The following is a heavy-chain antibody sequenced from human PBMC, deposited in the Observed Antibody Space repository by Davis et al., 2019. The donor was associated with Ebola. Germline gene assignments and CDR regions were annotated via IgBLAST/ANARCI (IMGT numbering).Heavy chain of an antibody. Sequence: GESLKISCAASGFTFSSYWMSWVRQAPGKGLEWVANKKQDGSEKHYVDSVKGRFTISRDNAKNSLYLQMNSLRAEDTAVYYCAREAREAGGFDYWGQGILVTVSS. J-gene: IGHJ4*02. CDR3: AREAREAGGFDY. D-gene: IGHD2-8*02. V-gene: IGHV3-7*01. CDR2: KKQDGSEK. CDR1: GFTFSSYW.